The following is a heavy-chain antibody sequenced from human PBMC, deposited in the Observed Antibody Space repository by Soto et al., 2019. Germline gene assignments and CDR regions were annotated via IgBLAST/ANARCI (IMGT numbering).Heavy chain of an antibody. V-gene: IGHV3-30*18. D-gene: IGHD6-6*01. CDR2: ISYDRSHT. CDR3: AKGKYSSSSSGMDV. CDR1: GFTFSTYA. Sequence: GGSLRLSCAASGFTFSTYAMHWIRQAPGKGLEWLSFISYDRSHTYYTDSVKGRFTISRDNSKNTLYLQMNSLSAEDTAVYYCAKGKYSSSSSGMDVWGQGTTVTVSS. J-gene: IGHJ6*02.